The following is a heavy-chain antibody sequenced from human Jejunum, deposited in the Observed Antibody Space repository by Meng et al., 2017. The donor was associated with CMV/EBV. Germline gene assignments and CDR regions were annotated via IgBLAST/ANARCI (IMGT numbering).Heavy chain of an antibody. CDR1: GGSLSSSSNY. J-gene: IGHJ5*01. CDR3: AFMRGQPRRNYFDF. V-gene: IGHV4-39*07. CDR2: MYYDGSQ. D-gene: IGHD1-14*01. Sequence: SGGSLSSSSNYWGWVRQTPGKGLEWIGNMYYDGSQYYNPSLKSRVSIFADLSRNQFSLRLASVSAADTAMYYCAFMRGQPRRNYFDFWGPGTLVTVSS.